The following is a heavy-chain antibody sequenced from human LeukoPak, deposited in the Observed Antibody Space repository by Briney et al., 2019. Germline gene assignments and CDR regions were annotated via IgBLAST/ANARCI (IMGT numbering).Heavy chain of an antibody. J-gene: IGHJ6*03. CDR2: INPNIGGT. CDR3: ARDTSSSWSYYYYYYMDV. Sequence: ASVKVSCKASGYTFTGYYMHWVRQAPGQGLEWMGRINPNIGGTNYAQKFQGRVTMTRDTSISTAYMELSRLRSDDTAVYYCARDTSSSWSYYYYYYMDVWGKGTTVTVSS. CDR1: GYTFTGYY. V-gene: IGHV1-2*06. D-gene: IGHD6-13*01.